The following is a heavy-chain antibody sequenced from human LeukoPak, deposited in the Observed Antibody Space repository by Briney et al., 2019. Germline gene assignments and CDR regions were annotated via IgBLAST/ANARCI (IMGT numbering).Heavy chain of an antibody. CDR2: TSSDLNVK. CDR1: GFTFRNYV. J-gene: IGHJ4*02. CDR3: ARDSGWWRFDF. D-gene: IGHD6-13*01. V-gene: IGHV3-30-3*01. Sequence: GGSLRLSCAASGFTFRNYVIHWVRQAPGKGLEWVAVTSSDLNVKLYADSVKGRFTISRDNGKNSLYLQMNSLRAEDTAVYYCARDSGWWRFDFWGQGTLVTVSS.